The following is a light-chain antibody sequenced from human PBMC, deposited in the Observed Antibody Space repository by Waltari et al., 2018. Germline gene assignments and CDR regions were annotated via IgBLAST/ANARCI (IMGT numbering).Light chain of an antibody. V-gene: IGKV1-5*03. CDR2: KAS. CDR1: QTVSAW. CDR3: QHYNNYSGT. Sequence: DIQMTQSPSTLSASVGDTVTITCRASQTVSAWLAWFPQKPGNAPKLLIYKASNLKSGVPSRFSGSGSGTEFTLTINSLQPDDFATYYCQHYNNYSGTFGQGTRVEIK. J-gene: IGKJ1*01.